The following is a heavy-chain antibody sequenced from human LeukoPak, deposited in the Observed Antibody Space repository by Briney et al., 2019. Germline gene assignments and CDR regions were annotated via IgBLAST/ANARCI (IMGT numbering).Heavy chain of an antibody. D-gene: IGHD6-13*01. CDR1: GYTFTSYD. V-gene: IGHV1-8*01. CDR3: ARGRGSSSWYDPYNWFDP. Sequence: GASVKVSCKASGYTFTSYDINWVRQATGQGLEWMGWMNPNSGNTGYAQKFQGRVTMTRNTSISTAHMELSSLRSEDTAVYYCARGRGSSSWYDPYNWFDPWGQGTLVTVSS. CDR2: MNPNSGNT. J-gene: IGHJ5*02.